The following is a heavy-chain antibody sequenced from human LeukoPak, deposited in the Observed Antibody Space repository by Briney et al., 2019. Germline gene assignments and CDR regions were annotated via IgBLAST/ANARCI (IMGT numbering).Heavy chain of an antibody. J-gene: IGHJ4*02. D-gene: IGHD3-10*01. CDR2: ISSSGSTI. Sequence: GGSLRLSCAASGFTFSSYEMNWVRQAPGKGLEWVSYISSSGSTIYYADSVKGRFTISRDNAKNSLYLQMNSLRAEDTAVYYCARGAYYGSGSYYNVRIHSVGYFDYWGQGTLVTVSS. V-gene: IGHV3-48*03. CDR3: ARGAYYGSGSYYNVRIHSVGYFDY. CDR1: GFTFSSYE.